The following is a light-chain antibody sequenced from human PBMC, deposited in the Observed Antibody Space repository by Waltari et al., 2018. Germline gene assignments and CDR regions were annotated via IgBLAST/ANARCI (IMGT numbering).Light chain of an antibody. CDR3: SSRDSSGDVV. CDR1: ILRVYY. CDR2: GKN. V-gene: IGLV3-19*01. J-gene: IGLJ2*01. Sequence: SSELTQDPAVSVALGQTVRITCQGDILRVYYPNWCQQKPGQAPLLVIYGKNNLPSGIPDRWSASTARNTSSLTITGAQAEEEAHYCCSSRDSSGDVVFGGGTKLTVL.